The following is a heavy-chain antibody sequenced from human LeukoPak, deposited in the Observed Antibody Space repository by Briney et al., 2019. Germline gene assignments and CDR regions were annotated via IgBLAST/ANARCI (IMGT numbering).Heavy chain of an antibody. J-gene: IGHJ6*02. CDR1: GGSFSGYY. CDR3: ARVHGYCSSTSCYTASYYYYGMDV. CDR2: INHSGST. V-gene: IGHV4-34*01. D-gene: IGHD2-2*02. Sequence: SETLSLTCAVYGGSFSGYYWSWIRQPPGKGLEWIGEINHSGSTNYNPSLKSRVTISVDTSKNQFSLKLSSATAADTAVYYCARVHGYCSSTSCYTASYYYYGMDVWGQGTTVTVSS.